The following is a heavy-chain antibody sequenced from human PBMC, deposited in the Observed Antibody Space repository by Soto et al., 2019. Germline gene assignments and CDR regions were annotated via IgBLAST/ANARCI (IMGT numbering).Heavy chain of an antibody. Sequence: SETLSLTCNVSGGSIRSYFLNWIRQPPGKGLEWIGYIYSSGNTKYNPSLKSGVTMTVEMSQHQISLSLTSVPAADTAVYYCARGRPRDGYNSGQSDFDIWGQGTMVPASS. J-gene: IGHJ3*02. CDR2: IYSSGNT. CDR3: ARGRPRDGYNSGQSDFDI. V-gene: IGHV4-59*01. D-gene: IGHD5-12*01. CDR1: GGSIRSYF.